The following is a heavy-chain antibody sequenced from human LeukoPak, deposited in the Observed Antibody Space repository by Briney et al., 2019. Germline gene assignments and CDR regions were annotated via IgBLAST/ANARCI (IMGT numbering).Heavy chain of an antibody. Sequence: SETLSLTCTVSGGSITTHDNYWGWIRQPPGKGLEWIVSISHSGNTHDSPSLQSRVTMSADTSRNNFSLKLSSVTAADTAVYYCARLYFDFLSGYLDHWGQGTLVTVSS. D-gene: IGHD3-3*01. CDR3: ARLYFDFLSGYLDH. V-gene: IGHV4-39*02. CDR1: GGSITTHDNY. CDR2: ISHSGNT. J-gene: IGHJ5*02.